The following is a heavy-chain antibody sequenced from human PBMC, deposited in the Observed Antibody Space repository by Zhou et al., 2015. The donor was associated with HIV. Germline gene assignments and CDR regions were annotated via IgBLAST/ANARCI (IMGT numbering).Heavy chain of an antibody. CDR2: ISTYTGDT. CDR3: ARGAVDSSGNLRY. D-gene: IGHD3-22*01. J-gene: IGHJ4*02. V-gene: IGHV1-18*01. Sequence: QIQLVQSGAEVKEPGASVKVSCKASGYTFTNDGISWVRQAPGQGLEWMGWISTYTGDTDYAQKFQGRVTMTTDTSTTTAYMEVRSLRSDDTAVYYCARGAVDSSGNLRYWGQGTLVTVSS. CDR1: GYTFTNDG.